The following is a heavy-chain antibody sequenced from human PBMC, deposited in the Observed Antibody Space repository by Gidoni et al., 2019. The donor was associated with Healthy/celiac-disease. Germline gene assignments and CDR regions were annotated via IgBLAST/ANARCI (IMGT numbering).Heavy chain of an antibody. D-gene: IGHD3-22*01. V-gene: IGHV4-39*01. CDR3: ARSIGYYYDSSGSSFDY. Sequence: QLQLQESGPGLVKPSETLSLTCTVSGGSISSSSYYWGWLRQPPGKGLEWIGSIYYSGSTYYNPSLKSRVTISVDTSKNQFSLKLSSVTAADTAVYYCARSIGYYYDSSGSSFDYWGQGTLVTVSS. CDR2: IYYSGST. J-gene: IGHJ4*02. CDR1: GGSISSSSYY.